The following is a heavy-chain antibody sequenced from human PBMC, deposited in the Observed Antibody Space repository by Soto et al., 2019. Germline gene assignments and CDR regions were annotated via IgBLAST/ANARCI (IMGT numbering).Heavy chain of an antibody. Sequence: SETLSLTCAVYGGSFSGYYWSWVRQPPGKGLEWIGEINHSGSTNYNPSLKSRVTISVDTSKNQFSLKLSSVTAADTAAYYCARVEQDYDILTGYSNWFDPWGQGTLVTVSS. D-gene: IGHD3-9*01. CDR1: GGSFSGYY. CDR3: ARVEQDYDILTGYSNWFDP. CDR2: INHSGST. J-gene: IGHJ5*02. V-gene: IGHV4-34*01.